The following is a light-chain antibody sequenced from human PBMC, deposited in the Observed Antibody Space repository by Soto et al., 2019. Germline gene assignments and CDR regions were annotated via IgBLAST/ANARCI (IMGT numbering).Light chain of an antibody. CDR3: QQYDSSPPVT. CDR2: GAS. J-gene: IGKJ5*01. Sequence: EIVLTQTPGTLSLSPGERATLSCRASQSVSSSYLAWYQQKPGQAPRLLIYGASSRATGIPDRFSGSGSGTDFTLTISRLEPEDFAVYYCQQYDSSPPVTFGGGTRLEIK. V-gene: IGKV3-20*01. CDR1: QSVSSSY.